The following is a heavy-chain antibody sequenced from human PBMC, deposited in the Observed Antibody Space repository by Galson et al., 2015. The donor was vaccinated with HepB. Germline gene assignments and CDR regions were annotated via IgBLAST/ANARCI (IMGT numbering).Heavy chain of an antibody. Sequence: PRLSCATSGLTFSDYWMSWVRQTPGKGLEWVANINKDGNEEYYVDSVKGRFTISRDNAKNSLYLQMNSLRVEDAAVYSCVTDYIGFWGQGTLVTVSS. CDR3: VTDYIGF. J-gene: IGHJ4*02. V-gene: IGHV3-7*01. CDR1: GLTFSDYW. CDR2: INKDGNEE.